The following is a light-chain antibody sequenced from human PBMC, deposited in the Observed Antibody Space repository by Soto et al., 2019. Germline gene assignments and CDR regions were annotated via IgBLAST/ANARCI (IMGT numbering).Light chain of an antibody. Sequence: IQMTHSPSILAASFGDIVTITCRASQSISSWLAWYQQKPGKAPNLLIHKASHLESGVPSRFGGSGSGTDFTLTISSLQPEDFATYYCLQDYNYPRTFGQGTKVDIK. CDR3: LQDYNYPRT. V-gene: IGKV1-5*03. J-gene: IGKJ1*01. CDR2: KAS. CDR1: QSISSW.